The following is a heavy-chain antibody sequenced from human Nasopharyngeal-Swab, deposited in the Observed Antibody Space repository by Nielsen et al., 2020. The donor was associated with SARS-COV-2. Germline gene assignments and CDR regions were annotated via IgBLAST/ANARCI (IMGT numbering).Heavy chain of an antibody. CDR2: INHSGST. V-gene: IGHV4-34*01. J-gene: IGHJ2*01. CDR1: GGSFSGYY. Sequence: SETLSLTCAVYGGSFSGYYWSWIRQPPGKGLEWIGEINHSGSTNYNPSLKSRVTISVDTSKNQFSLKLGSVTAADTAVYYCARGRPSLGKVGYFDLWGRGTLVTVSS. CDR3: ARGRPSLGKVGYFDL. D-gene: IGHD7-27*01.